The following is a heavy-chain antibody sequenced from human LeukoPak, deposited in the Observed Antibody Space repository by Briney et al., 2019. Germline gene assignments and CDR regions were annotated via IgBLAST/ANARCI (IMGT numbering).Heavy chain of an antibody. D-gene: IGHD3-22*01. CDR3: ARDDDSSGYDPAGAFDI. J-gene: IGHJ3*02. Sequence: GASVKVSCKASGYTFTSYGISWVRQAPGHRLEWMGWISAYNGNTNYAQKLQGRVTMTTDTSTSTAHMELRSLRSDDTAVYYCARDDDSSGYDPAGAFDIWGQGTMVTVSS. V-gene: IGHV1-18*01. CDR1: GYTFTSYG. CDR2: ISAYNGNT.